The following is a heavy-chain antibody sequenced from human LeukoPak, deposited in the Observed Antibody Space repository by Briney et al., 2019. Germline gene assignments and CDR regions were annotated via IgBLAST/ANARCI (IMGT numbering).Heavy chain of an antibody. CDR2: IYYGGST. J-gene: IGHJ5*02. CDR1: GGSVSSGTYY. V-gene: IGHV4-61*01. D-gene: IGHD2-21*01. CDR3: ASSTIQGWFDP. Sequence: WETLSRTCTVSGGSVSSGTYYWSWIRQTPGKGLEWIGYIYYGGSTNYNPSLKSRVTISVDTSEDQFSLKLSSVTAADTAVYYCASSTIQGWFDPWGQGTLVTVSS.